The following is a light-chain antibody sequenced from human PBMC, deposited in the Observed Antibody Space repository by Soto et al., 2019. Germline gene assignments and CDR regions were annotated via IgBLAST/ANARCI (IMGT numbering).Light chain of an antibody. CDR1: SSDVGGSNY. V-gene: IGLV2-14*01. J-gene: IGLJ1*01. Sequence: QSALSPPASVSGSPGQSFAISCTGTSSDVGGSNYVSWYQQHPGKAPKLMIYDVNNRPSGVYNRLSGSKSGNTASLTISGHKAEHEAEYYCNSYTSSGNYVFGTGTKLTVL. CDR2: DVN. CDR3: NSYTSSGNYV.